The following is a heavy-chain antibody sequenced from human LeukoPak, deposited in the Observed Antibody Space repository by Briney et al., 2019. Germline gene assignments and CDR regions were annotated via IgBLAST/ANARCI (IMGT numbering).Heavy chain of an antibody. CDR3: ARDRGWEYQLLIDAFAI. V-gene: IGHV1-2*02. CDR2: INPNSGGT. Sequence: ASVKVSCKASGYTFTGYYMHWVRQAPGQGLEWMGWINPNSGGTNYAQKFQGRVTMTRDTSISTAYMELSRLRSDDTAVYYCARDRGWEYQLLIDAFAIWGQGTMVTVSS. D-gene: IGHD2-2*01. CDR1: GYTFTGYY. J-gene: IGHJ3*02.